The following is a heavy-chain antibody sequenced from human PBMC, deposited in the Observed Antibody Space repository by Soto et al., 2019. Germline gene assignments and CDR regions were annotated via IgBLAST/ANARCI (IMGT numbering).Heavy chain of an antibody. CDR1: GGSISSYY. D-gene: IGHD3-3*01. Sequence: PSETLSLTCTVSGGSISSYYWSWIRQPPGKGLEWIGYIYYSGSTNYNPSLKSRVTISVDTSKNQFSLKLSSVTAADTAVYYCARGPFWSGYEPLDYWGQETLVTVSS. CDR2: IYYSGST. J-gene: IGHJ4*02. V-gene: IGHV4-59*01. CDR3: ARGPFWSGYEPLDY.